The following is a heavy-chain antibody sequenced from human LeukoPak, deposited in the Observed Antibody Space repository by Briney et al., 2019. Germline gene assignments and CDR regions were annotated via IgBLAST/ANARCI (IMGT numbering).Heavy chain of an antibody. J-gene: IGHJ4*02. Sequence: GASVKVSCKASGYTFTNYYMHWVRQAPGQGLEWMAVINPSGGITTYAQKFQGRVTMTRDTSTSTVYMELSRLRSEDKAVYYCARGRGGLRYFDWFVFDSWGQGTLVTVSS. D-gene: IGHD3-9*01. V-gene: IGHV1-46*01. CDR1: GYTFTNYY. CDR2: INPSGGIT. CDR3: ARGRGGLRYFDWFVFDS.